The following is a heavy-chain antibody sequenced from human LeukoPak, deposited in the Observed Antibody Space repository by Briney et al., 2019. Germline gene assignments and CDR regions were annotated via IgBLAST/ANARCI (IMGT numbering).Heavy chain of an antibody. V-gene: IGHV4-39*07. Sequence: PSETLSLTCTVSGGSIGSSSYYWGWIRQPPGKGLEWIGSIYYSGSTYYNPSLKSRVTISVDTFKNQFSLKLSSVTAADRAVYSCGRNVVVVVATSAFNIWAKGQWSPSLQ. J-gene: IGHJ3*02. CDR2: IYYSGST. CDR3: GRNVVVVVATSAFNI. D-gene: IGHD2-15*01. CDR1: GGSIGSSSYY.